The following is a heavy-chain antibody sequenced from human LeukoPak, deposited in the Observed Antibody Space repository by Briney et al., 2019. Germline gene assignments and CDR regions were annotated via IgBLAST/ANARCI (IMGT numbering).Heavy chain of an antibody. Sequence: SQTLSLTCTVSGGSISSGGYYWSWIRQHPGKGLEWIGYIYYSGSTYYNPSLKSRVTISVDTSKNQFSLKLSSVTAADTAVYYCARESRDGSRGLLVNWGQGTLVTVSS. V-gene: IGHV4-31*03. CDR1: GGSISSGGYY. J-gene: IGHJ4*02. D-gene: IGHD5-24*01. CDR3: ARESRDGSRGLLVN. CDR2: IYYSGST.